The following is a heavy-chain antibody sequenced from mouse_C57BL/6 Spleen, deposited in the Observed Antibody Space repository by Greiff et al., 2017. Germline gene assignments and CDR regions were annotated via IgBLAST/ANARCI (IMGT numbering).Heavy chain of an antibody. CDR2: FYPGSGSI. D-gene: IGHD1-1*01. CDR3: ARRGNYYGSSYWYFDV. J-gene: IGHJ1*03. Sequence: QVHVKQSGAELVKPGASVKLSCKASGYTFTEYTIHWVKQRSGQGLEWIGWFYPGSGSIKYNEKFKDKATLTADKSSSTVYMELSRLTSEDSAVYFCARRGNYYGSSYWYFDVWGTGTTVTVSS. CDR1: GYTFTEYT. V-gene: IGHV1-62-2*01.